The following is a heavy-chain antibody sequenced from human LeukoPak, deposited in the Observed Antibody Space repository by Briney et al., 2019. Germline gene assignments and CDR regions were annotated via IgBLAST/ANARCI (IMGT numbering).Heavy chain of an antibody. Sequence: ASVKVSCKASGYTFTSYYMHWVRQAPGQGLERMGIINPSGGSTSYAQKFQGRVTMTRDTSTSTVYMELSSLRSEDTAVYYCARGFQFGGCCSSTSCSNWFDPWGQGTLVTVSS. J-gene: IGHJ5*02. CDR3: ARGFQFGGCCSSTSCSNWFDP. D-gene: IGHD2-2*01. CDR1: GYTFTSYY. CDR2: INPSGGST. V-gene: IGHV1-46*01.